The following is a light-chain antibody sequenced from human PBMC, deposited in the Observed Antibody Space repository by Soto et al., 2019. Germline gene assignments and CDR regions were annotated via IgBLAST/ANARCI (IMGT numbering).Light chain of an antibody. Sequence: DIQMSLSPSTLSAYVKDTVTITCRASRGIDRWLAWYQQKPGKAPRLLISDASTLESGVPSRFSGSGSGTEFTLTISSLQSEDFAVYFCQQYDDWPPTSGQGTKVDIK. J-gene: IGKJ1*01. CDR2: DAS. CDR3: QQYDDWPPT. CDR1: RGIDRW. V-gene: IGKV1-5*01.